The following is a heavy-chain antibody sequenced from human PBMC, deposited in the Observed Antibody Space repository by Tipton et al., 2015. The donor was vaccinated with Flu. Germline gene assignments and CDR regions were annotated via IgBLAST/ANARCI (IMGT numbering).Heavy chain of an antibody. J-gene: IGHJ5*02. Sequence: TLSLTCTVSGGSVSSGNYYWTWIRQPPGKGLEWIGHITYSGSTDYNPSLKSRVTISADTSKNQFSLKLSSVTAADAAMYYCARDIPYGNRLDPWGQGTLVTVSS. V-gene: IGHV4-61*01. CDR2: ITYSGST. CDR3: ARDIPYGNRLDP. CDR1: GGSVSSGNYY. D-gene: IGHD2-21*01.